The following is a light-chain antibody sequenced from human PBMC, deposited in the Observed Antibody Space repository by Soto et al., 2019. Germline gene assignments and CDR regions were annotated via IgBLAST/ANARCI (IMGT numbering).Light chain of an antibody. CDR1: QSINIY. V-gene: IGKV1-39*01. Sequence: IQMTQSPSSLSASVGASFTVNCRASQSINIYLNWYPQKPGKAHTLLIYGPSSLHSGFPSRFTGSGPRTYWTLTIISLQPEDLATYYCQQCYRSPFSFGQGTKLEIK. CDR2: GPS. J-gene: IGKJ2*01. CDR3: QQCYRSPFS.